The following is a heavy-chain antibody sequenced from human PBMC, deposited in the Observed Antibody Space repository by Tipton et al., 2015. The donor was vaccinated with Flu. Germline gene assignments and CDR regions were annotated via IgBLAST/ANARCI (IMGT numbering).Heavy chain of an antibody. J-gene: IGHJ4*02. D-gene: IGHD3-22*01. Sequence: GLVKPSETLSLTCSVSGDSIGSDYFWGWIRQPPGKGLEWIGEINHSGSTHYNSSLKSRVTMSVDSSKNQFSLHLSSVTAADTAVYYCARVSPRRVTAIVVVMLPEGYFDYWGQGTLAIVSS. CDR3: ARVSPRRVTAIVVVMLPEGYFDY. V-gene: IGHV4-38-2*02. CDR2: INHSGST. CDR1: GDSIGSDYF.